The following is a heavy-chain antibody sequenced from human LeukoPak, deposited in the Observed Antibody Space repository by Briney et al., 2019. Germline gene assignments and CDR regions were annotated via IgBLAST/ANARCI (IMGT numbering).Heavy chain of an antibody. CDR1: GGSISSGDYY. V-gene: IGHV4-30-4*08. D-gene: IGHD3-22*01. CDR2: IYYSGST. Sequence: SETLSLTCTASGGSISSGDYYWSWIRQPPGKGLEWIGYIYYSGSTYYNPSLKSRVTISVDTSKNQFSLKLSSVTAADTAVYYCASGTVDYYDSSGYYGDAFDIWGQGTMVNVSS. CDR3: ASGTVDYYDSSGYYGDAFDI. J-gene: IGHJ3*02.